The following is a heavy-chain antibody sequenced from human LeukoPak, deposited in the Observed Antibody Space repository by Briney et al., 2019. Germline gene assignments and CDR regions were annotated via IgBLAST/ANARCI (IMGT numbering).Heavy chain of an antibody. CDR2: ISYDGSNK. V-gene: IGHV3-30*01. Sequence: GGSLRLSCAASGFTFSSYAMHCVRQAPGKGLEWVAVISYDGSNKYYADSVKGRFTISRDNSKNTLYLQMNSLRAEDTAVYYCARDVPSSGWEHWGQGTLVTVSS. J-gene: IGHJ4*02. CDR1: GFTFSSYA. CDR3: ARDVPSSGWEH. D-gene: IGHD6-19*01.